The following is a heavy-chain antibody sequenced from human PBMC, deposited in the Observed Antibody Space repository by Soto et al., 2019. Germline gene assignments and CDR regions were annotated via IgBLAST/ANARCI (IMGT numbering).Heavy chain of an antibody. Sequence: ASVKVSCKVSGYTLTELSIHWVRQAPGKGLEWMGGFDPEDGETIYAQKFQGRVTMTEDTSTDTAYMELSSLRSEDTAVYYCATAEYSSSSGCFDIWGQGTMVTV. V-gene: IGHV1-24*01. J-gene: IGHJ3*02. D-gene: IGHD6-6*01. CDR3: ATAEYSSSSGCFDI. CDR1: GYTLTELS. CDR2: FDPEDGET.